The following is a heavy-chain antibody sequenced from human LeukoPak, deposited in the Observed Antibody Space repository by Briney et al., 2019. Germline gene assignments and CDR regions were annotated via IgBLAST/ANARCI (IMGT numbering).Heavy chain of an antibody. D-gene: IGHD3-22*01. CDR3: ARDGSYYDSSGYYLDY. CDR2: INPSGGST. Sequence: GASVKVSCKASGYTFTSYYMHWVRQAPGQGLEWMGIINPSGGSTSYAQKFQGRVTRTRDMSTSTVYMELSSLRSEDTAVYYCARDGSYYDSSGYYLDYWGQGTLVTVSS. J-gene: IGHJ4*02. V-gene: IGHV1-46*01. CDR1: GYTFTSYY.